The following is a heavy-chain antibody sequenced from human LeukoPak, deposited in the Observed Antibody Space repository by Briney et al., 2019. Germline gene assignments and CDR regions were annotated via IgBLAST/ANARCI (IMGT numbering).Heavy chain of an antibody. D-gene: IGHD4-17*01. CDR3: ARHDYGDYSFDY. Sequence: ASVKVSCKASGYTFTSYGISWVRQAPGQGLEWMGWISAYNGSTNYAQKLQGRVTMTTDTSTSTAYMELRSLRSDDTAVYYCARHDYGDYSFDYWGQGTLVTVSS. J-gene: IGHJ4*02. CDR1: GYTFTSYG. CDR2: ISAYNGST. V-gene: IGHV1-18*01.